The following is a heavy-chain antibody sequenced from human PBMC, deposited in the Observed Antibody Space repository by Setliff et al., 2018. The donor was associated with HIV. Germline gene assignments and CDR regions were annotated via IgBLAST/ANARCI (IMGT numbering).Heavy chain of an antibody. V-gene: IGHV4-34*01. D-gene: IGHD5-12*01. Sequence: PSETLSLTCAVYGGSFSGYYWSWIRQPPGKGLEWIGEINHSGSTSYNPSLKSRVSISVDTSKNQFSLKLRSVTAADTAVYYCAREGGYYDYPVGWFDPWGQGTLVTVSS. CDR2: INHSGST. CDR3: AREGGYYDYPVGWFDP. CDR1: GGSFSGYY. J-gene: IGHJ5*02.